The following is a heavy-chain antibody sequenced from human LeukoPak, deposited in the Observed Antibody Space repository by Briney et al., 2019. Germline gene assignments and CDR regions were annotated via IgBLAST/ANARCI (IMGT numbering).Heavy chain of an antibody. Sequence: SETLSLTCTVSGGSITSYHWCWIRQPPGKGLEWIGYISYSGSTNYNPSLKSRVTISIDTSKNQSSLKLSSVTAADTAVYYCASGGFCGSTTCYPHWFDPWGQGTLVTVSS. CDR1: GGSITSYH. CDR2: ISYSGST. V-gene: IGHV4-59*01. J-gene: IGHJ5*02. D-gene: IGHD2-2*01. CDR3: ASGGFCGSTTCYPHWFDP.